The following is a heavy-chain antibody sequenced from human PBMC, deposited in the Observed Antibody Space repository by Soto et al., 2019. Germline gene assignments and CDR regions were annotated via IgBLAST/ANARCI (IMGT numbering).Heavy chain of an antibody. D-gene: IGHD3-10*01. CDR2: IYHSGST. J-gene: IGHJ6*02. CDR1: GGSISSSNW. CDR3: ARERAFGESSPGYYYYGMDV. V-gene: IGHV4-4*02. Sequence: QVQLQESGPGLVKPSGTLSLTCAVSGGSISSSNWWSWVRQTPGKGLEWIGEIYHSGSTNYNPSLKSRVTISVDKSKNQFSLKLSSVSAADTAVYYRARERAFGESSPGYYYYGMDVWGQGTTVTVSS.